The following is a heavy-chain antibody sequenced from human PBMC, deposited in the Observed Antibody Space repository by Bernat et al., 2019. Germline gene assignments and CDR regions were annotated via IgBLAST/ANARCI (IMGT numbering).Heavy chain of an antibody. CDR3: VRVALLGAYEGRPFDY. CDR2: IRNKANSYIT. CDR1: GFTFSGHY. D-gene: IGHD5-12*01. V-gene: IGHV3-72*01. Sequence: EVQLVESGGGLVQPGGSLRLSCGASGFTFSGHYMDWVRQAPGKGLALVGRIRNKANSYITEYAASVKGRFIISRDDSKNSLYLQMNSLKTEDTAVYFCVRVALLGAYEGRPFDYWGQGTLVTVSS. J-gene: IGHJ4*02.